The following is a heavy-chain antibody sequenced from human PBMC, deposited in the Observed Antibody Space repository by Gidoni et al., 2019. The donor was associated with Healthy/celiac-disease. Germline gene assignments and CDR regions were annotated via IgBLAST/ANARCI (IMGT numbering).Heavy chain of an antibody. D-gene: IGHD3-22*01. CDR3: ASYYYDSSGYLSPHAFDI. V-gene: IGHV4-59*01. CDR2: IYYSGST. CDR1: GGSISSYY. Sequence: QVPLQESGPGLVKPSETLSLTCTVSGGSISSYYWSWIRQPPGKGLEWIVYIYYSGSTNYNPSLKSRVTISVDTSKNQFSLKLSSVTAADTAVYYCASYYYDSSGYLSPHAFDIWGQGTMVTVSS. J-gene: IGHJ3*02.